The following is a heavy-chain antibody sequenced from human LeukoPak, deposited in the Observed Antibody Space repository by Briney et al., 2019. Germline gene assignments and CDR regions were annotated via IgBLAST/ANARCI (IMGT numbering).Heavy chain of an antibody. CDR1: GFTFSSYW. CDR3: ARGSPGIAAAGELRP. V-gene: IGHV3-30*03. Sequence: PGGSLRLSCVASGFTFSSYWMTWVRQAPGKGLEWVAVISYDGSNKYYADSVKGRFTISRDNSKNTLYLQMNSLRAEDTAVYYCARGSPGIAAAGELRPWGQGTLVTVSS. CDR2: ISYDGSNK. D-gene: IGHD6-13*01. J-gene: IGHJ5*02.